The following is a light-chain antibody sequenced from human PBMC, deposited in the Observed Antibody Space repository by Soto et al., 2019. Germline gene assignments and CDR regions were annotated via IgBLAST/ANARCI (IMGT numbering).Light chain of an antibody. V-gene: IGKV1-39*01. J-gene: IGKJ3*01. CDR3: QQSYSTRVT. Sequence: DIQMTQSPSSLSASVGDRVTITCRASQSISSYLNWYQQKPGKAPKLLIYAASSLQSGVTSRFSGSRSGTDFTLTISSLQPEDFATYYCQQSYSTRVTFGPGTKVDIK. CDR1: QSISSY. CDR2: AAS.